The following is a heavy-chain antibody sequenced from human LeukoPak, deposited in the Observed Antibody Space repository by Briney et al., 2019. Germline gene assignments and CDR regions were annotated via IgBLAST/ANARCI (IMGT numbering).Heavy chain of an antibody. Sequence: GGSLRLSCAASGLTFRSYAMSGLRQAPGKGVEWVSSISGSGGRTYYADSVKGRFTISRDNSKNTLYLQMNSLRAEDTAVYYCAKQDIVVVPAAMWFDPWGQGTLVTVSS. V-gene: IGHV3-23*01. J-gene: IGHJ5*02. D-gene: IGHD2-2*01. CDR3: AKQDIVVVPAAMWFDP. CDR1: GLTFRSYA. CDR2: ISGSGGRT.